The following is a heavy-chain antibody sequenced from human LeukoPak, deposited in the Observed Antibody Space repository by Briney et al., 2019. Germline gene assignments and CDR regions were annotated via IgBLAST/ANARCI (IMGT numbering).Heavy chain of an antibody. CDR3: TSSPYVHYYGSGSLNYYYYMDV. Sequence: GGSLRLSCAASGFTFSSYSMNWVRQAPGKGLEWVSSISSSSSYIYYADSVKGRFTISRDNAKNSLYLQMNSLRAEDTAVYYCTSSPYVHYYGSGSLNYYYYMDVWGKGTTVSVSS. J-gene: IGHJ6*03. D-gene: IGHD3-10*01. CDR1: GFTFSSYS. CDR2: ISSSSSYI. V-gene: IGHV3-21*01.